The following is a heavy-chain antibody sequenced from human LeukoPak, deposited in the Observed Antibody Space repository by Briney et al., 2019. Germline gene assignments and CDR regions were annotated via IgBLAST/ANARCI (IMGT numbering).Heavy chain of an antibody. CDR2: ISSSGSTI. Sequence: GGSLRLSCAASVFTFSDYYMSWIRQAPGKGREWVSYISSSGSTIYYADSVKGRFTISRDNAKNSLYLQMNSLRAEDTAVYYCARDRYYYDSSGPAWDWGQGTLVTVSS. V-gene: IGHV3-11*01. CDR3: ARDRYYYDSSGPAWD. J-gene: IGHJ4*02. D-gene: IGHD3-22*01. CDR1: VFTFSDYY.